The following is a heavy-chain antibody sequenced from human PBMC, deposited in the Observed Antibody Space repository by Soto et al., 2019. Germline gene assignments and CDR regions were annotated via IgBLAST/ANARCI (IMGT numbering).Heavy chain of an antibody. Sequence: QVQLQESGPGLVKPSGTLSLTCAVSGGSISSSNWWSWVRQPPGKGLEWIGEIYHSGSTNYNPSPKGRVTXXVXKXXNQFSLKLSSVTAADTAVYCCAKIGDSSGSYGMDVWGQGTTVTVSS. CDR1: GGSISSSNW. J-gene: IGHJ6*02. V-gene: IGHV4-4*01. CDR3: AKIGDSSGSYGMDV. CDR2: IYHSGST. D-gene: IGHD3-22*01.